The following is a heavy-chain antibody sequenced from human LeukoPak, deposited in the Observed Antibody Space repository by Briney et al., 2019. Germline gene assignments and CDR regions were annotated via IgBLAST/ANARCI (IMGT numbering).Heavy chain of an antibody. J-gene: IGHJ4*02. CDR2: ISGGDGST. Sequence: PGGSLRLSCAASGFSFSNYGMSWVRQAPGKGLEWVSAISGGDGSTYYADSVRGRFTISRDNSKNTLYLQMNSLRAEDTAVYHCAKESKWEIPGEEGYWGQGTLVTVSS. D-gene: IGHD1-26*01. CDR3: AKESKWEIPGEEGY. V-gene: IGHV3-23*01. CDR1: GFSFSNYG.